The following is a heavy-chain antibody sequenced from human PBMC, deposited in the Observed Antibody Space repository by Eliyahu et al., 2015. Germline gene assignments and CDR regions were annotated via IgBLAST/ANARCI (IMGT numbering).Heavy chain of an antibody. CDR2: IYPADSDT. V-gene: IGHV5-51*01. D-gene: IGHD5-12*01. CDR3: ARLGGNGYSLDY. CDR1: GYSFTSLW. Sequence: EVQLVQSGAEVKKPGESLKISCETSGYSFTSLWIAWVRQMPGKGLEWMGSIYPADSDTRYSPSFQGHFTISADKSSSVVFLQWSSLRASDSAMYFCARLGGNGYSLDYWGQGTLVTVSS. J-gene: IGHJ4*02.